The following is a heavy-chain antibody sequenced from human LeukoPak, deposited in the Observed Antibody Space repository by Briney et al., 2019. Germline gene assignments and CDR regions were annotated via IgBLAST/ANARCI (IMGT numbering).Heavy chain of an antibody. CDR1: GYAFTSYD. D-gene: IGHD6-19*01. Sequence: ASVKVSCKASGYAFTSYDINWVRQATGQGLEWMGWMNPNSGNTGYAQKFQGRVTMTRNTSISTAYMELSSLRSEDTAVYYCARGRRTSSGWSFWGQGTLVAVSS. J-gene: IGHJ4*02. CDR2: MNPNSGNT. CDR3: ARGRRTSSGWSF. V-gene: IGHV1-8*01.